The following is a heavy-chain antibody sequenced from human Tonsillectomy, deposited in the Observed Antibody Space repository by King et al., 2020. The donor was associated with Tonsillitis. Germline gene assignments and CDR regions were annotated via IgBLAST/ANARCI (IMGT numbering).Heavy chain of an antibody. J-gene: IGHJ4*02. CDR2: MDSDGSNT. CDR3: ARGGSYINEPLEY. CDR1: GFTFSSYW. Sequence: VQLVESGGGLVQPGGSLRLSCAASGFTFSSYWMHWVRQAPGKGLVWVSHMDSDGSNTNYADYVKGRVTISQDNAKNTLYLQMNSLRSVDMDVYYCARGGSYINEPLEYWGQGTLVTVSS. V-gene: IGHV3-74*01. D-gene: IGHD3-3*01.